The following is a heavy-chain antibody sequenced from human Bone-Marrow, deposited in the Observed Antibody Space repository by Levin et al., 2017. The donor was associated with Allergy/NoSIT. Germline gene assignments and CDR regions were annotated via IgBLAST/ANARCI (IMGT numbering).Heavy chain of an antibody. V-gene: IGHV3-9*01. CDR2: ITWNRGKK. J-gene: IGHJ4*02. Sequence: SCAVSGFNVDDYAMHWVRQAPGKGLEWVSGITWNRGKKDYADSVMGRFTISRDSVKNSLYLEMNSLRGEDTALYYCAKDISGDGSNFDHWGQGTLVTVSS. CDR1: GFNVDDYA. D-gene: IGHD5-24*01. CDR3: AKDISGDGSNFDH.